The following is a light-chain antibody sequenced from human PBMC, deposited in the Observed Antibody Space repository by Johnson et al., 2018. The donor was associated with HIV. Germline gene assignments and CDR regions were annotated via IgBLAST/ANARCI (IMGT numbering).Light chain of an antibody. Sequence: QSVLTQPPSVSAAPGQKVTISCSGSSSNIGNNYVSWYQQLTGTAPKLLIYENNKRPSGIPDRFSGSKSGTSATLDITGLQTGDEADYYCGTWDSSLSACVFGTGTKVTVL. J-gene: IGLJ1*01. V-gene: IGLV1-51*02. CDR1: SSNIGNNY. CDR3: GTWDSSLSACV. CDR2: ENN.